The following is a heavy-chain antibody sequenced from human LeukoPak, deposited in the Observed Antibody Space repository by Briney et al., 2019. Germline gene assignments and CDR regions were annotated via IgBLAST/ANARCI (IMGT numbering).Heavy chain of an antibody. V-gene: IGHV4-59*08. CDR1: GGSISSYY. J-gene: IGHJ5*02. CDR3: AGHDVTTGPWFDP. CDR2: IYYSGST. Sequence: SETLSLTCTVSGGSISSYYWSWIRQPPGKGLEWIGYIYYSGSTNYNPSLKSRVTISVDTSKNQFSLKLSSVTAADTAVYYCAGHDVTTGPWFDPWGQGTLVTVSS. D-gene: IGHD4-17*01.